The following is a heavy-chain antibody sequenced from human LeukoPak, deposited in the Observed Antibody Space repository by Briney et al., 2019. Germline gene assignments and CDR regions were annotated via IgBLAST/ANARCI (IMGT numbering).Heavy chain of an antibody. J-gene: IGHJ4*02. Sequence: SETLSLTCTVSGDPMTSYYWNWLRQSPGKGLEWFGYVYDNGNTAYNPSLRSRVTISLDTSKSQFSLSLASMTAADTAVYYCARGLPGSSWHLGYWGQGILVTVSS. CDR2: VYDNGNT. CDR3: ARGLPGSSWHLGY. V-gene: IGHV4-59*01. CDR1: GDPMTSYY. D-gene: IGHD6-13*01.